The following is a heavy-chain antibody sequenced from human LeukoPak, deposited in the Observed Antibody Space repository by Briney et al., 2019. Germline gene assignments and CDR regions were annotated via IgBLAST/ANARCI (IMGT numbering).Heavy chain of an antibody. CDR1: GFTFSSYG. V-gene: IGHV3-30*02. CDR3: AKDHMTTLDY. CDR2: IRYDGSNK. J-gene: IGHJ4*02. D-gene: IGHD4-11*01. Sequence: GGSLRLSCAASGFTFSSYGMHWVRQAPGKGLEWVAFIRYDGSNKYYADSVKGRFTISRDNSKNTLYLQMNSLRAEDTAVNYCAKDHMTTLDYWGQGTLVTVSS.